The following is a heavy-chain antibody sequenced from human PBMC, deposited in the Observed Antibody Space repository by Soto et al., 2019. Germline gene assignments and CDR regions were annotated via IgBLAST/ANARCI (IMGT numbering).Heavy chain of an antibody. J-gene: IGHJ4*02. V-gene: IGHV3-21*04. D-gene: IGHD6-13*01. CDR1: GFTFTRYS. Sequence: KTGGSLRLSCAASGFTFTRYSMNWVRQAPGKGLEWVSSISSTTNYIYYGDSMKGRFTISRDNSNNMLYLQMNSLRVDDTAVYYCARGFSAGKGSPPDYWGPGTLVTVSS. CDR3: ARGFSAGKGSPPDY. CDR2: ISSTTNYI.